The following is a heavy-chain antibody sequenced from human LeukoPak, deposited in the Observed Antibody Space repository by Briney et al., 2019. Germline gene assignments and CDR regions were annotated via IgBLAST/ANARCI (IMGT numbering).Heavy chain of an antibody. CDR3: AGNGPSEDDAFEI. D-gene: IGHD2-8*01. J-gene: IGHJ3*02. CDR2: MNPNSGNT. Sequence: ASVKVSCKASGDTFTSYDINWVRQATGQGLEWMGWMNPNSGNTGYAQKFQGRVTMTRNTSISTAYMELSSLRYEDTDLYYCAGNGPSEDDAFEIWGQGTMVTVSS. V-gene: IGHV1-8*01. CDR1: GDTFTSYD.